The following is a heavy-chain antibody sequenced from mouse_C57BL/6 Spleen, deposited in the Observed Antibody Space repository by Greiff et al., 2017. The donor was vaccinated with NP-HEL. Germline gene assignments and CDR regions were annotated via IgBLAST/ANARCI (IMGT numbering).Heavy chain of an antibody. D-gene: IGHD1-1*01. CDR3: ANHYYGTGGVFAY. Sequence: VQLQESGAELVRPGTSVKVSCKASGYAFTNYLIEWVKQRPGQGLEWIGVINPGSGGTNYNEKFKGKATLTADKSSSTAYMQLSSLTSEDSAVYFCANHYYGTGGVFAYWGQGTLVTVSA. CDR1: GYAFTNYL. V-gene: IGHV1-54*01. J-gene: IGHJ3*01. CDR2: INPGSGGT.